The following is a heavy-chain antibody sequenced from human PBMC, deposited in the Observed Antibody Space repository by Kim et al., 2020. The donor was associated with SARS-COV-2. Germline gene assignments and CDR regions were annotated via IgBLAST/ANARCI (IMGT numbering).Heavy chain of an antibody. Sequence: SETLSLTCTVSGGSISSGSYYWSWIRQPAGKGLEWIGRIYTSGSTNYNPSLKSRVTISVDTSKNQFSLKLSSVTAADTAVYYCARDHYGDFDYWGQGTLVTVSS. CDR3: ARDHYGDFDY. CDR2: IYTSGST. J-gene: IGHJ4*02. D-gene: IGHD4-17*01. V-gene: IGHV4-61*02. CDR1: GGSISSGSYY.